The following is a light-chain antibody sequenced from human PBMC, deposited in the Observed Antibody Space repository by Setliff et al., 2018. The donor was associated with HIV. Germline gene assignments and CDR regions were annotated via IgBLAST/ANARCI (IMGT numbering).Light chain of an antibody. Sequence: QSVLTQPAAVSGSPGQSITISCTGSNSNIGTYNLVSWYQQVPGRAPRLMIFEDNKRPSGVSDRFSGSKSGYTASLTISGLQPGDEADYYCCSYAGRNTFHMIFGGGTKVPS. CDR2: EDN. V-gene: IGLV2-23*02. CDR1: NSNIGTYNL. CDR3: CSYAGRNTFHMI. J-gene: IGLJ2*01.